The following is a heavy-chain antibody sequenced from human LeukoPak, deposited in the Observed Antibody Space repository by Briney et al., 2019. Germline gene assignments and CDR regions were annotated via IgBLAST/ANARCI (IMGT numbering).Heavy chain of an antibody. D-gene: IGHD4-17*01. CDR2: ISGYNGNM. J-gene: IGHJ4*02. V-gene: IGHV1-18*01. CDR3: ARDDYRDYGGPFYY. Sequence: ASVKVSCKASGYTFTSYGISWVRQAPGQGLEWMGWISGYNGNMKYVQKFQGRVTMTTDTSTSTAYVELRSLTSDDTAIYYCARDDYRDYGGPFYYWGQGSLVTVSS. CDR1: GYTFTSYG.